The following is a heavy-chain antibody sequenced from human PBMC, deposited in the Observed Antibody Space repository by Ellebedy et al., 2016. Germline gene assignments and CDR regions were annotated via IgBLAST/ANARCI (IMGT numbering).Heavy chain of an antibody. CDR1: GFTFSSYS. CDR3: ARDRPYYYGMDV. V-gene: IGHV3-21*01. Sequence: GESLKISCAASGFTFSSYSMNWVRQAPGKGLEWVSSISSSSSYIYYADSVRGRFTISRDNAKNSLYLQMNSLRAEDTAVYYCARDRPYYYGMDVWGQGTTVTVSS. J-gene: IGHJ6*02. CDR2: ISSSSSYI.